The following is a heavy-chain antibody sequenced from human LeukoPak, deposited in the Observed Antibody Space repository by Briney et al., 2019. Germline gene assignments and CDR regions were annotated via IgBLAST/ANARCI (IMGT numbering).Heavy chain of an antibody. CDR3: ARGPGSSGGAYVGDY. D-gene: IGHD3-22*01. CDR2: IYSGGST. CDR1: GFTVSSNY. Sequence: GSLRLSCAASGFTVSSNYMSWVRQAPGKGLEWVSVIYSGGSTYYADSVKGRFSISGDNAKSTLYLQMNSLTVEDTAVYYCARGPGSSGGAYVGDYWGRGTLVTVSS. V-gene: IGHV3-53*01. J-gene: IGHJ4*01.